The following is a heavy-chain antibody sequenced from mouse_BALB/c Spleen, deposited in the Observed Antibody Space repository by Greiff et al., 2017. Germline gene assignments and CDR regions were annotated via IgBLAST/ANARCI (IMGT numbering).Heavy chain of an antibody. CDR1: GFNIKDYY. CDR3: NAEAY. CDR2: IDPENGDT. J-gene: IGHJ3*01. Sequence: VQLQQSGAELVRSGASVKLSCTASGFNIKDYYMHWVKQRPEQGLEWIGWIDPENGDTESAPKFQGKATMTADTSSNTAYLQLSSLTSEDTAVYYCNAEAYWGQGTLVTVSA. V-gene: IGHV14-4*02.